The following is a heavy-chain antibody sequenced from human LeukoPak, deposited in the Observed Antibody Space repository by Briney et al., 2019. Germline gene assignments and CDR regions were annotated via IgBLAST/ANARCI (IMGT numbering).Heavy chain of an antibody. CDR1: GFTFSNYG. J-gene: IGHJ4*02. V-gene: IGHV3-72*01. CDR2: IRNRARGYTT. Sequence: GGSLRLSCEVSGFTFSNYGMDWVRQAPGKGLEWVARIRNRARGYTTDYAASAKGRFTISRDDSEGSLYLQMNSLQTEDTAVYYCATETKDSSAYYYFDYWGQGALVTVSS. D-gene: IGHD3-22*01. CDR3: ATETKDSSAYYYFDY.